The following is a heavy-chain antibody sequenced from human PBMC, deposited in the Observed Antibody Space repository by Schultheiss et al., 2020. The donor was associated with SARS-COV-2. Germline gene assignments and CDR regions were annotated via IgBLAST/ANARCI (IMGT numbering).Heavy chain of an antibody. J-gene: IGHJ4*02. V-gene: IGHV4-59*06. CDR1: GGSISSYY. D-gene: IGHD3-22*01. CDR2: IYHSGST. Sequence: SETLSLTCTVSGGSISSYYWSWIRQPAGKGLEWIGYIYHSGSTYYNPSLRSRLTISLDTSKNQFSLKLSSVTAADTAVYYCARGSYSSGYCFDYWGQGTLVTVSS. CDR3: ARGSYSSGYCFDY.